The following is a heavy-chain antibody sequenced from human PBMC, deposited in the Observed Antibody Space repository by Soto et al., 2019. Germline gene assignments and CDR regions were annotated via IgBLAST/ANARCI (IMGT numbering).Heavy chain of an antibody. Sequence: PSETLSLTCTVSNDSINSRDFYWGWIRQPPGKGLEWIGSLSSTVITTHNPSLGSRFTISVDAPNNKFSLEVTSVTAADTGFYYCARQMSSGLWAFDSWGQGTPVTVSS. J-gene: IGHJ4*02. CDR1: NDSINSRDFY. CDR3: ARQMSSGLWAFDS. V-gene: IGHV4-39*01. CDR2: LSSTVIT. D-gene: IGHD6-19*01.